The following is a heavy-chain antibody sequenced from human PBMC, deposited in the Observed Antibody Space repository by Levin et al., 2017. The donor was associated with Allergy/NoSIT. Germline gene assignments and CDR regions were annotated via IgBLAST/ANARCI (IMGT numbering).Heavy chain of an antibody. Sequence: ASVKVSCNTSGYIFTDHGINWVRQAPGQGLEWMGWISGYSSKTNYAQNFQGRVTMTVDTSTKTGHMELRSLRSDDTAVYYCARASGVVLNDYYCYYGMDVWGQGTTVTVSS. D-gene: IGHD3-3*01. CDR1: GYIFTDHG. CDR2: ISGYSSKT. J-gene: IGHJ6*02. CDR3: ARASGVVLNDYYCYYGMDV. V-gene: IGHV1-18*04.